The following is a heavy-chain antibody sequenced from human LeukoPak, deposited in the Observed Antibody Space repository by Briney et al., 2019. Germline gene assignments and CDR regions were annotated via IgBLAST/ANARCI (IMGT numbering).Heavy chain of an antibody. Sequence: SETLSLTCAVYGGSFSGYYWSWIRQPPGKGLEWIGEINHSGSTNYNPSLKSRVTISVDTSKNQFSLKLSSVTAADTAVYYCARGVKNGYSSGWYGDFDYWGQGTLVTVSS. D-gene: IGHD6-19*01. CDR3: ARGVKNGYSSGWYGDFDY. CDR2: INHSGST. J-gene: IGHJ4*02. V-gene: IGHV4-34*01. CDR1: GGSFSGYY.